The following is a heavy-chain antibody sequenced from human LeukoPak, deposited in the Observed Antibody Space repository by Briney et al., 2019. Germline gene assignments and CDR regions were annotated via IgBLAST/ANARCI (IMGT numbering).Heavy chain of an antibody. V-gene: IGHV3-11*01. J-gene: IGHJ4*02. Sequence: GGSLRLSCAASGFTFSDYYMSWIRQAPGKGLEWVSYISSSGSTIYYADSVKGRFTISRDNAKNSLYLQMNSLRAEDTAVYYCARDSRRYGSGSYYIDPVYDYWGQGTLVTVSS. CDR1: GFTFSDYY. D-gene: IGHD3-10*01. CDR3: ARDSRRYGSGSYYIDPVYDY. CDR2: ISSSGSTI.